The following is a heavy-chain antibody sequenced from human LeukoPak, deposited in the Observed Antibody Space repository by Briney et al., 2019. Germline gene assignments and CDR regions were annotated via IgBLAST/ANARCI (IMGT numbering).Heavy chain of an antibody. CDR1: GFTFSSYS. Sequence: GGSLRLSCAASGFTFSSYSMNWVRQAPGKGLEWVSSISSSSSYIYYADSVKGRFTISRDNAKNSLYPQMNSLRAEDTAVYYCARGGQLNHDYSNPDAFDIWGQGTMVTVSS. J-gene: IGHJ3*02. CDR3: ARGGQLNHDYSNPDAFDI. CDR2: ISSSSSYI. D-gene: IGHD4-11*01. V-gene: IGHV3-21*01.